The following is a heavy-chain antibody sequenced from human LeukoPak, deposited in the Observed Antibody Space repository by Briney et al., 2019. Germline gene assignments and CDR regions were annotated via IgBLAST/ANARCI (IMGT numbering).Heavy chain of an antibody. V-gene: IGHV5-51*01. CDR1: GYSFTSYW. CDR3: ARRSSGLSRWYFDL. CDR2: IYPGDSDT. D-gene: IGHD6-19*01. J-gene: IGHJ2*01. Sequence: GGSLQISCKGSGYSFTSYWIGWVRQMPGKGLEWMGIIYPGDSDTRYSPSFQGQVIISADKSISTAYLQWSSLKASDTAMYYCARRSSGLSRWYFDLWGRGTLVTVSS.